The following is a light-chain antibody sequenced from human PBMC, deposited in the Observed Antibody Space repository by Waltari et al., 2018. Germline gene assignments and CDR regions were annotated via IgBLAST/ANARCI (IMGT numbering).Light chain of an antibody. V-gene: IGLV4-69*02. J-gene: IGLJ3*02. Sequence: QLVLTQSPSASASLGASVKLTCTLSSGHSSNILAWHQQQPEKGPRFLMKVNSDGSHSKGDEIPDRFSGSSSGAERYLTISTVQSEDEAVYYCQTGGHGTWVFGGGTKLTVL. CDR1: SGHSSNI. CDR2: VNSDGSH. CDR3: QTGGHGTWV.